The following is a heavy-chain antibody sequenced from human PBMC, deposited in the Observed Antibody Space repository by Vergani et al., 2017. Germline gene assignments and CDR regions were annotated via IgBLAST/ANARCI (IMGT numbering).Heavy chain of an antibody. CDR2: IYSGGST. J-gene: IGHJ3*02. D-gene: IGHD1-26*01. CDR3: ARVVGATWGDAFDI. V-gene: IGHV3-53*01. Sequence: EVQLVESGGGLIQPGGSLRLSCAASGFTVSSNYMSWVRQAPGKGLEWVSVIYSGGSTYYADSVKGRFTISRDNSKNTLYLQMNSLRAEDTAVYYCARVVGATWGDAFDIWGQGTMVTVSS. CDR1: GFTVSSNY.